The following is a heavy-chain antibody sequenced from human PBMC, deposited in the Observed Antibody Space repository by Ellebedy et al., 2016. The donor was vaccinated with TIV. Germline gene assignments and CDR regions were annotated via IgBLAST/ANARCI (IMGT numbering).Heavy chain of an antibody. CDR2: IYYGGST. V-gene: IGHV4-59*08. J-gene: IGHJ5*02. CDR1: GGSISSYY. CDR3: ARHYDRTDSNLNNWFDP. Sequence: SETLSLTCTVSGGSISSYYWSWIRQPPGKGLEWIGHIYYGGSTNYNPSLKSRVTISVDTSKKQFSLKLSSVTTADTAVYYCARHYDRTDSNLNNWFDPWGQGTPVSVSS. D-gene: IGHD3-22*01.